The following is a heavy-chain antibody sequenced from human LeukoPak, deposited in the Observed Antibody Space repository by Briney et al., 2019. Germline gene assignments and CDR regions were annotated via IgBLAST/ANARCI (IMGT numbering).Heavy chain of an antibody. CDR2: IKQDGSEK. Sequence: GGSLRLSCAASGFTFSRYWMSWVRQAPGKGLEWVANIKQDGSEKYYVDSVKGRFTISRDNAKNSLYLQMNSLRAEDTAVYYCARESPHDYGDYWGQGTLVTVSS. CDR1: GFTFSRYW. J-gene: IGHJ4*02. CDR3: ARESPHDYGDY. V-gene: IGHV3-7*01.